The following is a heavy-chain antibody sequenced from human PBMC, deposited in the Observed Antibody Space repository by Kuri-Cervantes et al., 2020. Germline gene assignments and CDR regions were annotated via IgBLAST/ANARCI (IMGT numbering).Heavy chain of an antibody. Sequence: SETLSLTCTVSGGSISSYYWSWIRQPPGKGLEWIGYIYYSGSTNYNPSLKSRVTISVDTSKNQFSPKLSSVTAADTAVYYCARVSSGWYGYFDLWGRGTLVTVSS. CDR3: ARVSSGWYGYFDL. CDR1: GGSISSYY. V-gene: IGHV4-59*13. D-gene: IGHD6-19*01. CDR2: IYYSGST. J-gene: IGHJ2*01.